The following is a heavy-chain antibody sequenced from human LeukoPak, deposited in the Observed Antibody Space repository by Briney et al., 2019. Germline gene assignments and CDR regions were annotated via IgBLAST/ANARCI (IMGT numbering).Heavy chain of an antibody. Sequence: GASVKVSCKASGYSFTSYGLTWVRQAPGQGLEWMGWINPNSGGTNYAQKFQGRVTVTRDTSISTVYMELSRLRSDDTAVYYCARDQGTSDKRYFSDYWGQGTLITVSS. CDR3: ARDQGTSDKRYFSDY. CDR2: INPNSGGT. J-gene: IGHJ4*02. D-gene: IGHD1-7*01. V-gene: IGHV1-2*02. CDR1: GYSFTSYG.